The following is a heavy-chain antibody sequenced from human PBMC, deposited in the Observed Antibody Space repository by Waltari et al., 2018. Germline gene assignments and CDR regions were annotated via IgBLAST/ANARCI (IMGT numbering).Heavy chain of an antibody. CDR3: AKGPGGWYTH. V-gene: IGHV3-23*03. CDR2: IYSGGST. J-gene: IGHJ4*02. Sequence: EVQLLESGGGLVQPGGSLRRSCAASGFTFSSYAMSWVRQAPGKGLGWVSVIYSGGSTYYADSVKGRFTISRDNSKNTLYLQMNSLRAEDTAVYYCAKGPGGWYTHWGQGTLVTVSS. CDR1: GFTFSSYA. D-gene: IGHD6-19*01.